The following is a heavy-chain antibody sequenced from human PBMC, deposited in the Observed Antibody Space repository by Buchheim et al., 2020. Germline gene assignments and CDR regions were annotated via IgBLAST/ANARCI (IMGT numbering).Heavy chain of an antibody. J-gene: IGHJ4*02. CDR1: GFTFSSYA. CDR2: ISGSGGST. CDR3: AKDGRYCTNGVCRANQKYYFDY. Sequence: EVQLLESGGGLVQPGGSLRLSCAASGFTFSSYAMSWVRQAPGKGLEWVSAISGSGGSTYYADSVKGRFTISRDNSKNTLYLQMNSLRAEDTAVYYCAKDGRYCTNGVCRANQKYYFDYWGQGTL. D-gene: IGHD2-8*01. V-gene: IGHV3-23*01.